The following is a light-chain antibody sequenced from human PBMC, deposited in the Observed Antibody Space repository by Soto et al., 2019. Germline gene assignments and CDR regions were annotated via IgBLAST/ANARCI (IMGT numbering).Light chain of an antibody. CDR2: GAS. V-gene: IGKV3-20*01. J-gene: IGKJ3*01. CDR3: QQYGSSPGFS. Sequence: EIVLTQSPGTLSLSPGERATLSCRASQTVSSSYLAWYQQKPGQAPRLLIYGASTRATGIPDRFSGSGSGTDFPLTNSSLAHEDFAVYCCQQYGSSPGFSFGPGTKVDIK. CDR1: QTVSSSY.